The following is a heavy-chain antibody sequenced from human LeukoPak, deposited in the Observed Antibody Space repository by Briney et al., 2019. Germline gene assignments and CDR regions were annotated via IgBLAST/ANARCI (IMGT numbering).Heavy chain of an antibody. CDR2: FDPEDGET. J-gene: IGHJ4*02. CDR1: GYTLTELS. CDR3: ATIGCSSTSCYAILDY. D-gene: IGHD2-2*01. V-gene: IGHV1-24*01. Sequence: ASVKVSCKVSGYTLTELSMHWVRQAPGKGREWMGGFDPEDGETIYAQKFQGRVTMTEDTSTDTAYMELSSLRSEDTAVYYCATIGCSSTSCYAILDYWGQGTLVTVSS.